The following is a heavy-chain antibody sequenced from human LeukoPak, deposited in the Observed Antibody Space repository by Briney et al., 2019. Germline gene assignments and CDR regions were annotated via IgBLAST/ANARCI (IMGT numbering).Heavy chain of an antibody. CDR1: GFTSTTYA. Sequence: PGGSLRLFSALSGFTSTTYAISWVRQAPGKGLECFSAISGSSGSTYYAATLKGRFTIPRDNSKNTLYLQMNSLRAEDTAVYYRAKDPSGSYYYNYGMDVWGQGTTVTVSS. J-gene: IGHJ6*02. D-gene: IGHD1-26*01. V-gene: IGHV3-23*01. CDR2: ISGSSGST. CDR3: AKDPSGSYYYNYGMDV.